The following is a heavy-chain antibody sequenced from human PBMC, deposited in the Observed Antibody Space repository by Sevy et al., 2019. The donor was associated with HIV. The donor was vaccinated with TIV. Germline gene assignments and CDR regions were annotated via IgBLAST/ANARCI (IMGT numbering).Heavy chain of an antibody. CDR2: ISGSGGST. D-gene: IGHD3-16*01. CDR1: GFIFRSYV. J-gene: IGHJ6*02. V-gene: IGHV3-23*01. CDR3: ARDHVKDGKGGDYYYHAMDV. Sequence: GGSLRLSCAASGFIFRSYVMSWVRQAPGKGLEWVSTISGSGGSTYYADAVKGRFTISRDNAKNSLYLQMSSLRADDTAVYYCARDHVKDGKGGDYYYHAMDVWGRGTTVTVSS.